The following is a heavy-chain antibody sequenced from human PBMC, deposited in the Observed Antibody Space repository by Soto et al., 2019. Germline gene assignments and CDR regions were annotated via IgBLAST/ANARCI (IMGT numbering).Heavy chain of an antibody. CDR2: ISTYNGNT. Sequence: ASVKVSCKASGYTFSTYGISWVRQAPGQGLEWMGWISTYNGNTNYAQKLRGRVTMTTDTSTSTAYMELRSLRSDNTAVFYCGRDPPNFDAFDIWGQGTMVTVSS. CDR3: GRDPPNFDAFDI. CDR1: GYTFSTYG. J-gene: IGHJ3*02. V-gene: IGHV1-18*01. D-gene: IGHD7-27*01.